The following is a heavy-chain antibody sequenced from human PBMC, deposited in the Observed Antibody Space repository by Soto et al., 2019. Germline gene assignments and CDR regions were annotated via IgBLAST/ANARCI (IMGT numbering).Heavy chain of an antibody. CDR3: ARGFDILTFGFCLDY. V-gene: IGHV4-39*01. D-gene: IGHD3-9*01. CDR1: GGSMSSSSYY. J-gene: IGHJ4*02. CDR2: MYFSGFYSGSN. Sequence: QLQLQESGPGLVKPSETLSLTCTVSGGSMSSSSYYWGWIRQPPGKGLEWIANMYFSGFYSGSNSYNPSLKSRVTISVDTSKNQFSLQVSSVTAAATAGYYGARGFDILTFGFCLDYWGQGTLVTVSS.